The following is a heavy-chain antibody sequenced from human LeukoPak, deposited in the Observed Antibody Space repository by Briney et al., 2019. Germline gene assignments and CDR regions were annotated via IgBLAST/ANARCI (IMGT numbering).Heavy chain of an antibody. J-gene: IGHJ4*02. CDR3: ARGLSVRNYDSSGYSYDY. CDR2: MNPNSGNT. CDR1: GYTFTSYG. Sequence: ASVKVSCEASGYTFTSYGINWVRQATGQGLGWMGWMNPNSGNTGYAQKFQGRVTMTRNTSISTAYMELSSLRSEDTAVYYCARGLSVRNYDSSGYSYDYWGQGTLVTVSS. V-gene: IGHV1-8*01. D-gene: IGHD3-22*01.